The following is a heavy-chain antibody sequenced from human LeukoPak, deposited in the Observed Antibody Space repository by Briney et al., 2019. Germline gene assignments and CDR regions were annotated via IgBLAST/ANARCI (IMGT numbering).Heavy chain of an antibody. V-gene: IGHV3-7*01. D-gene: IGHD3-16*02. CDR1: GFTFSNYW. J-gene: IGHJ3*02. Sequence: PGGSLRLSCAGTGFTFSNYWMTWVRQAPGKGLEWVANIKRDGSEKHYVDSVKGRFTISRDNAKNSLYLQMNSLRAEDTAVYYCARVSPIRYYDYIWGSYRYPDAFDIWGQGTMVTVSS. CDR3: ARVSPIRYYDYIWGSYRYPDAFDI. CDR2: IKRDGSEK.